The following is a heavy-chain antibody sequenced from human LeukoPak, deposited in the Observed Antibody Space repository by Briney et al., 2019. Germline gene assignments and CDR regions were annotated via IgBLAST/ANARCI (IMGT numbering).Heavy chain of an antibody. CDR1: GGTFSSYA. CDR3: GRVSNYDSSDY. V-gene: IGHV1-69*05. D-gene: IGHD3-22*01. J-gene: IGHJ4*02. CDR2: IIPIFGTA. Sequence: ASVKVSCKASGGTFSSYAISWVRQAPGQGLEWMGRIIPIFGTANYAQKFQGRVTITTDESTSTAYMELSSLRSEDTAVYYCGRVSNYDSSDYWGQGTLVTVSS.